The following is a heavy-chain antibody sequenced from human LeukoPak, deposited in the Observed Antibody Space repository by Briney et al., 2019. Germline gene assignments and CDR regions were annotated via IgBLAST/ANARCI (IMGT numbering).Heavy chain of an antibody. V-gene: IGHV1-18*01. CDR1: GYSFANYS. Sequence: ASVKVSCKASGYSFANYSISWVRQAPGQGLEWMGWISGYNGNTNYVQNLQDRVTMTTDTSTSSAYMEMSSLRADDAAVYYCERVGPYDSGSYYNINPYYYCMDVWGKGTPVTVSS. CDR3: ERVGPYDSGSYYNINPYYYCMDV. J-gene: IGHJ6*03. D-gene: IGHD3-10*01. CDR2: ISGYNGNT.